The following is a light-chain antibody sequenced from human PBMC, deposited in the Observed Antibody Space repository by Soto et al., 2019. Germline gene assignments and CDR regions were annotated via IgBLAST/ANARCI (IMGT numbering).Light chain of an antibody. CDR3: ASHTTTNSVV. V-gene: IGLV2-14*03. J-gene: IGLJ2*01. CDR2: DVT. Sequence: QSALTQPASVSASPGQSITISCTGTSSDVGRYDYVSWYQQHPGKVPKLIIYDVTNRPSGISNRFSGSKSGKTASLTISGLLTEDEADYYCASHTTTNSVVFGGGTKLNVL. CDR1: SSDVGRYDY.